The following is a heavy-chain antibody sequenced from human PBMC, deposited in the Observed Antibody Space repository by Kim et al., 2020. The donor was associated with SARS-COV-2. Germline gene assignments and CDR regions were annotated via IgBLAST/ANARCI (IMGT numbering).Heavy chain of an antibody. CDR3: ASANASSSWYAQHNWFDP. D-gene: IGHD6-13*01. CDR2: IYYSGST. CDR1: GGSISSSSYY. V-gene: IGHV4-39*01. Sequence: SETLSLTCTVSGGSISSSSYYWGWIRQPPGKGLEWIGSIYYSGSTYYNPSLKSRVTISVDTSKNQFSLKLSSVTAADTAVYYCASANASSSWYAQHNWFDPWGQGTLVTVSS. J-gene: IGHJ5*02.